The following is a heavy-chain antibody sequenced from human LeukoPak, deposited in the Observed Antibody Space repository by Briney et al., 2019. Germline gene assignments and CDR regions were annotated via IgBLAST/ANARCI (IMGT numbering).Heavy chain of an antibody. CDR2: IYSGGYSGGGP. CDR3: ARDVYGDGYNSFDY. J-gene: IGHJ4*02. V-gene: IGHV3-66*01. CDR1: GFIVSSNH. D-gene: IGHD5-24*01. Sequence: GGSLRLSCAVSGFIVSSNHTNWVRQAPGKGLEWVSVIYSGGYSGGGPFYADSVKGRFTTSSDSSKNTLFLQTNSLRAEDTAVYYCARDVYGDGYNSFDYWGLEILVTVSS.